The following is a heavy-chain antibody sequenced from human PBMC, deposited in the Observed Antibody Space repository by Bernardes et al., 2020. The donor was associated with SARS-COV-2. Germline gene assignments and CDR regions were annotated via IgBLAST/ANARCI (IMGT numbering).Heavy chain of an antibody. D-gene: IGHD3-3*01. V-gene: IGHV4-39*01. CDR2: VYYSGRT. CDR1: GGSISNANSY. J-gene: IGHJ4*02. CDR3: ARLSHFDFWTGFGGDFDS. Sequence: SATLSLTCTVSGGSISNANSYWGWIRQPPGKGLEWIGSVYYSGRTYYNPSLKSRVIMSVEKSRNQFSVTLNSVTAADTAVYYCARLSHFDFWTGFGGDFDSWGQGTLVTVSS.